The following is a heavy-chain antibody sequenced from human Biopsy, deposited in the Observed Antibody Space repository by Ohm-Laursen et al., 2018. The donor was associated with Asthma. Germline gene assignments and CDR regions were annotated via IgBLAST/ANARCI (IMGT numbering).Heavy chain of an antibody. D-gene: IGHD3-3*01. CDR3: ARDVMEWYLPAFDY. CDR1: GFTFISYA. CDR2: GGSYYDGGLK. V-gene: IGHV3-30-3*01. J-gene: IGHJ4*02. Sequence: SLRLSCAVSGFTFISYAMHWVRQAPGKGLEWVAVGGSYYDGGLKYYADSVNGRFTVSRDDSKNTLYLQMNSLRPDDTAVYYCARDVMEWYLPAFDYWGQGTLVTVSS.